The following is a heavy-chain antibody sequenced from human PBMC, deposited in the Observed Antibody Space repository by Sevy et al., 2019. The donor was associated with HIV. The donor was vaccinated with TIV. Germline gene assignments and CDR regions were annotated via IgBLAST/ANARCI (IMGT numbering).Heavy chain of an antibody. CDR1: GFTFTNAW. V-gene: IGHV3-15*01. Sequence: GGSLRLSCAVSGFTFTNAWMGWVRQAPGKGLEWVGRIRSNTDGGTTDYAAPLKGRFTISRDDSKNTLYLQMNILKSADTAVYYCTTDREYGDYKVGFDYWGQGTLVTVSS. CDR2: IRSNTDGGTT. CDR3: TTDREYGDYKVGFDY. D-gene: IGHD4-17*01. J-gene: IGHJ4*02.